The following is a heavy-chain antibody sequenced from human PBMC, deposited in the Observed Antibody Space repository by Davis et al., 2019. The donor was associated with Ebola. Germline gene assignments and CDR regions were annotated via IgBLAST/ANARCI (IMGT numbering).Heavy chain of an antibody. Sequence: GESLKISCAASGFTFSSYSMNWVRQAPGKGLEWVSYISSSSSYTNYADSVKGRFTISRDNAKNSLYLQMNSLRAEDTAVYYCARWGVVAPLYFYWGQGTLVTVSS. CDR3: ARWGVVAPLYFY. J-gene: IGHJ4*02. CDR1: GFTFSSYS. V-gene: IGHV3-21*05. D-gene: IGHD2-15*01. CDR2: ISSSSSYT.